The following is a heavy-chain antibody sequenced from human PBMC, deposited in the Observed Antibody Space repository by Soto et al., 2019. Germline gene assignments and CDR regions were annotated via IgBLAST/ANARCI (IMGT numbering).Heavy chain of an antibody. Sequence: GASVKVSCKASGGTFSSYAISWVRQAPGQGLEWMGGIIPIFGTANYAQKFQGRVTITADESTSTAYMELSSLRSEDTAVYYCALWYDSSGYYMAPFNFDYWAQGTLVTGSS. V-gene: IGHV1-69*13. D-gene: IGHD3-22*01. CDR2: IIPIFGTA. J-gene: IGHJ4*02. CDR1: GGTFSSYA. CDR3: ALWYDSSGYYMAPFNFDY.